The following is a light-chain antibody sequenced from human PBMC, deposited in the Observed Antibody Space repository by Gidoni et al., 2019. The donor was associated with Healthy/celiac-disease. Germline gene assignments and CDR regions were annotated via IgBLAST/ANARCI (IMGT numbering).Light chain of an antibody. V-gene: IGKV3-11*01. CDR1: QSVSSY. J-gene: IGKJ4*02. CDR2: GAS. CDR3: QQRSNWPPLT. Sequence: MMLTQSPATLSLSPGERATLSCRASQSVSSYLAWYQQKPGQAPRLLIYGASNWATGIPARFSGSGSGTDFTLTISSLEPEDFAVYYCQQRSNWPPLTFGGGTKVEIK.